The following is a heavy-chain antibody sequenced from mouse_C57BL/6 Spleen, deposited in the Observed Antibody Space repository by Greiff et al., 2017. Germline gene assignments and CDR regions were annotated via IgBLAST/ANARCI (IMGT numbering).Heavy chain of an antibody. D-gene: IGHD3-3*01. Sequence: VMLQESGAELAQPGASVKLSCKASGYTFTSYWMHWVNQRPGQGLEWIGYINPSSGYTKYNQKFKDKATLTAAKSSSTAYMQLSSLTYEDSAVYYCASCGGLAWYCDVWGTGTTVTVSS. CDR3: ASCGGLAWYCDV. J-gene: IGHJ1*03. V-gene: IGHV1-7*01. CDR2: INPSSGYT. CDR1: GYTFTSYW.